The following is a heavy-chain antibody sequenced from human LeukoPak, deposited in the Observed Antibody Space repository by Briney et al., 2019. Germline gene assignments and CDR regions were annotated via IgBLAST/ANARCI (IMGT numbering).Heavy chain of an antibody. Sequence: PGGSLRLSCAASGFTFSSYAMSWVRQAPGKGLEWVSAISGSGGSTYYADSVKGRFTISRDNSKNTLYLQMNSPRAEDTAVYYCAKDRPQTGYCSGGSCYVPYAFDIWGQGTMVTVSS. J-gene: IGHJ3*02. CDR2: ISGSGGST. CDR1: GFTFSSYA. CDR3: AKDRPQTGYCSGGSCYVPYAFDI. D-gene: IGHD2-15*01. V-gene: IGHV3-23*01.